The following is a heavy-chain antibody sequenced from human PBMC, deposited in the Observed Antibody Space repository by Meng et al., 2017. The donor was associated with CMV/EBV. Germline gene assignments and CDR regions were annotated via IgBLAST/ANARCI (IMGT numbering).Heavy chain of an antibody. CDR2: INGNGGST. Sequence: GGFLRSSFAALGSTFDDYGMSWVRQAPGKGLEWVSGINGNGGSTGYADSVKGRFTISRDNAKNSLYLQMNSLRAEDTALYYCARDLSLDSSDYYYGMDVWGQGTTVTVSS. J-gene: IGHJ6*02. CDR1: GSTFDDYG. V-gene: IGHV3-20*03. CDR3: ARDLSLDSSDYYYGMDV. D-gene: IGHD6-25*01.